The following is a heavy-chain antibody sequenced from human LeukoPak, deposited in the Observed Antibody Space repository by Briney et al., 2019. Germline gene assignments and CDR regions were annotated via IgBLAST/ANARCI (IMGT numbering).Heavy chain of an antibody. CDR2: ISGSGGST. V-gene: IGHV3-23*01. D-gene: IGHD3-9*01. J-gene: IGHJ5*02. CDR3: ARGGYILTTNWFDP. Sequence: GGSLRLSCAASGFTFSSYAMNWVRQAPGKGLEWVSAISGSGGSTYYADSVKGRFTISRDNAKNSLYLQMNSLRAEDTAMYYCARGGYILTTNWFDPWGQGTLVTVSS. CDR1: GFTFSSYA.